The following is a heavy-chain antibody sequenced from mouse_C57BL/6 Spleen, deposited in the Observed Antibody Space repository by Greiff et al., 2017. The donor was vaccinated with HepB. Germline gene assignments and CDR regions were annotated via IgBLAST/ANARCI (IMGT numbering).Heavy chain of an antibody. Sequence: VQLKQSGPELVKPGASVKISCKASGYSFTDYNMNWVKQSNGKSLEWIGVINPNYGTTSYNQKFKGKATLTVDQSSSTAYMKLNSLTSEDSAVYYCARSDYYDYDGFAYWGQGTLVTVSA. CDR1: GYSFTDYN. J-gene: IGHJ3*01. CDR3: ARSDYYDYDGFAY. CDR2: INPNYGTT. D-gene: IGHD2-4*01. V-gene: IGHV1-39*01.